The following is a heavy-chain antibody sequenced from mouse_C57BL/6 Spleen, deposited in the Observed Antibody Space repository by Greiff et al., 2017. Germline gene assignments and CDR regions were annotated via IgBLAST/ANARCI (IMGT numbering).Heavy chain of an antibody. J-gene: IGHJ2*01. CDR3: AREGITTVVEGFDY. V-gene: IGHV1-82*01. D-gene: IGHD1-1*01. Sequence: VQLQQSGPELVKPGASVKISCKASGYAFSSSWMNWVKQRPGKGLEWIGRIYPGDGDTNYNGKFKGKATLTADKSSSTAYMQLSSLTSEDSAVYFCAREGITTVVEGFDYWGQGTTLTVSS. CDR2: IYPGDGDT. CDR1: GYAFSSSW.